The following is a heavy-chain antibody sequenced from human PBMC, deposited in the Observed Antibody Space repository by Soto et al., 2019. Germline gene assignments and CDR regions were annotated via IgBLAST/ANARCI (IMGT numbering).Heavy chain of an antibody. J-gene: IGHJ6*02. D-gene: IGHD1-1*01. CDR2: ITSSGSYV. CDR3: DKDEGMEAMDV. CDR1: GFTFSRNT. Sequence: GGSLRLSCVTSGFTFSRNTMNWVRQAPGKGLEWVASITSSGSYVYYADSVKGRFSASRDNAKNSLSLQMDSLRPDDTAIYFCDKDEGMEAMDVWGQGTTVTVSS. V-gene: IGHV3-21*01.